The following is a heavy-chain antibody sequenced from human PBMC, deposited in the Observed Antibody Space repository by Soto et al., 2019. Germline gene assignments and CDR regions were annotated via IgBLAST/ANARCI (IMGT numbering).Heavy chain of an antibody. CDR1: AGTFSSYT. D-gene: IGHD3-3*01. V-gene: IGHV1-69*02. CDR2: IIPILGIA. CDR3: AIPAHYDFLCGYSLKHQHYYYMDV. Sequence: SVKVSCKTSAGTFSSYTISWVRQAPGQGLEWMGRIIPILGIANYAQKFQGRVTITADKSTSTAYMELSSLRSEDTAVYYCAIPAHYDFLCGYSLKHQHYYYMDVWGKGTTVTRSS. J-gene: IGHJ6*03.